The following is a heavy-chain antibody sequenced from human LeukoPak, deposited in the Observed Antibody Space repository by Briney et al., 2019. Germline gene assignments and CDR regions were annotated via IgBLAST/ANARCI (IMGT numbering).Heavy chain of an antibody. CDR1: GGSIDITNY. Sequence: SETLSLTCGVSGGSIDITNYWSWVRQAPGKGLEWIGEISHDGTRNYNPSLRSRVAMSFDRANNHISLSLTAVTAADTALYYCTRESRPFCPFAYWGQGVMVTVSS. CDR3: TRESRPFCPFAY. CDR2: ISHDGTR. J-gene: IGHJ4*02. D-gene: IGHD3-3*01. V-gene: IGHV4-4*02.